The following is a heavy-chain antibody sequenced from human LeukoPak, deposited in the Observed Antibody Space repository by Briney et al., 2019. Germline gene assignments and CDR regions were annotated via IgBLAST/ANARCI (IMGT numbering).Heavy chain of an antibody. J-gene: IGHJ3*02. CDR2: ISYDGSNK. CDR1: GFTFSSYG. V-gene: IGHV3-30*03. CDR3: ARDRPDSSGYGI. D-gene: IGHD3-22*01. Sequence: GGSLRLSCAASGFTFSSYGMHWVRQAPGKGLEWVAVISYDGSNKYYADSVKGRFTISRDNSKNTLYLQMNSLRAEDTAVYYCARDRPDSSGYGIWGQGTMVTVSS.